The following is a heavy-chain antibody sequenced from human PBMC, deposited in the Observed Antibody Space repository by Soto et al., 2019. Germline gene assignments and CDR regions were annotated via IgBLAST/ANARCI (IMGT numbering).Heavy chain of an antibody. V-gene: IGHV2-5*01. Sequence: QITLKESGPSLVNPTQTLTLTCTFSGFSLSTSGVGVGWIRQPPGKALGWLALIYWNDDKRYSPSLKSRLTITKDTSKNQVVLTMTNMDPVDTATYYCAHSRITMIVVTTDWYFDLWGRGTLVTVSS. CDR1: GFSLSTSGVG. CDR3: AHSRITMIVVTTDWYFDL. CDR2: IYWNDDK. D-gene: IGHD3-22*01. J-gene: IGHJ2*01.